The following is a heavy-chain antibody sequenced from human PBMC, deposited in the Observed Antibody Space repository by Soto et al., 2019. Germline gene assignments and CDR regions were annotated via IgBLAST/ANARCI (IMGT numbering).Heavy chain of an antibody. Sequence: WWSMRLSCSASVLTCCIYGMHWVRKAPGKGLEWVAVIWYDGSNKYYADSVKGRFTISRDNSKNTLYLQMNSLRAEDTAAYYCARAGTYYYDSSGYYASNDAFDIWGQGTMVTVSS. V-gene: IGHV3-33*08. CDR2: IWYDGSNK. J-gene: IGHJ3*02. D-gene: IGHD3-22*01. CDR1: VLTCCIYG. CDR3: ARAGTYYYDSSGYYASNDAFDI.